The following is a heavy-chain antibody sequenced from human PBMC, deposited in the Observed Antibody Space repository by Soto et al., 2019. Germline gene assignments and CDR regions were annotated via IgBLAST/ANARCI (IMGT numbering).Heavy chain of an antibody. D-gene: IGHD3-3*01. CDR2: IYYSGST. V-gene: IGHV4-59*01. CDR1: GGSISSYY. Sequence: SETLSLTCTVSGGSISSYYWSWIRQPPGKGLEWIGYIYYSGSTNYNPSLKSRVTISVDTSKNQFSLKLSSVTAADTAVYYCARDQGYDFWSGYYTHGSYYGMDVWGQGTTVTVSS. J-gene: IGHJ6*02. CDR3: ARDQGYDFWSGYYTHGSYYGMDV.